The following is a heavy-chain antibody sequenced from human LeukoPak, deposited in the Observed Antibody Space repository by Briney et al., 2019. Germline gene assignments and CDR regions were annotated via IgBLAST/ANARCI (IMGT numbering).Heavy chain of an antibody. CDR3: ARTNYDFWSGYYFDC. D-gene: IGHD3-3*01. Sequence: SETLSLTCTVSGGSIGSSSYYWGWIRQPPGKGLEWIGSIYYSGSTYYNPSLKSRVTISVDTSKNQFSLKLSSVTAADTAVYYCARTNYDFWSGYYFDCWGQGTLVTVSS. CDR2: IYYSGST. CDR1: GGSIGSSSYY. J-gene: IGHJ4*02. V-gene: IGHV4-39*01.